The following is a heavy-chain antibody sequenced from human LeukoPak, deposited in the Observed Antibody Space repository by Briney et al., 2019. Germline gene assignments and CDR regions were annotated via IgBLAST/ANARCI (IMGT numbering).Heavy chain of an antibody. J-gene: IGHJ4*02. CDR2: IYYSGST. D-gene: IGHD5-24*01. CDR3: ARGRWLQLPDY. V-gene: IGHV4-59*01. CDR1: GGSISNYY. Sequence: PSETLSLTCTVSGGSISNYYWSWIRQPPGKGLEWIGYIYYSGSTDYNPSLKSRVTISVDTSKNQFSLKLSSVTAADTAVYYCARGRWLQLPDYWGQGTLVTDSS.